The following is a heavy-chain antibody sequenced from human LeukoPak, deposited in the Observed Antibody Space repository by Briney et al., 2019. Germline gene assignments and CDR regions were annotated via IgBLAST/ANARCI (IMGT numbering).Heavy chain of an antibody. CDR3: TRVNDYYGSGSYYTLYYMDV. CDR1: GFTLGDYA. CDR2: IRSKADGGTT. J-gene: IGHJ6*03. D-gene: IGHD3-10*01. Sequence: GGSLRLSCTASGFTLGDYAMSWFRQAPGKGLEWVGFIRSKADGGTTEYAASVKGRFTISRDDTKSIAYLQMNSLKTEDTAVYYCTRVNDYYGSGSYYTLYYMDVWGKGTTVTVSS. V-gene: IGHV3-49*03.